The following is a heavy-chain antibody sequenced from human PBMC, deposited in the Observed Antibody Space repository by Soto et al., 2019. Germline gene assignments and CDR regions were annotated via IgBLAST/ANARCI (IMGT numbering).Heavy chain of an antibody. Sequence: QVQLQESGPGLVKPSETLSLSCTVSGGSISSYYWSWIRQPPGKGLEWIGYIHYSGSTNYNPSLKSRVTISVDTAKNQFSLKLSSVTAADTAVYYCARRWGRTFDYWGQGTLVTVSS. J-gene: IGHJ4*02. CDR3: ARRWGRTFDY. CDR1: GGSISSYY. D-gene: IGHD1-26*01. V-gene: IGHV4-59*08. CDR2: IHYSGST.